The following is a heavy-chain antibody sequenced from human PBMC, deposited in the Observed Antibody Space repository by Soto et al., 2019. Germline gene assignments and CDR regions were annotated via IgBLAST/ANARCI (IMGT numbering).Heavy chain of an antibody. Sequence: EVQLVESGGGLIQPGGSLRLSCAVSGLTFSNYWMHWVRQAPGKGLVWVSRINSDGGSTTYADSVKGRFTISRDNAKNTLYLQMNSLRAEDTAVYYCARARTGYYCDYWGQGTLVTVSS. D-gene: IGHD1-1*01. CDR1: GLTFSNYW. V-gene: IGHV3-74*01. CDR2: INSDGGST. J-gene: IGHJ4*02. CDR3: ARARTGYYCDY.